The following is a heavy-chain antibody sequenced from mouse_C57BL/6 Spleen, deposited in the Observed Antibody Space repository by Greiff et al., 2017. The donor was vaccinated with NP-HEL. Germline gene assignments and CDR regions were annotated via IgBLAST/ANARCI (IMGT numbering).Heavy chain of an antibody. CDR3: TRGGYDYDEFAY. Sequence: EVMLVESGEGLVKPGGSLKLSCAASGFTFSSYAMSWVRQTPEKRLEWVAYISSGGDYIYYADTVKGRFTISRDNARNTLYLQMSSLKSEDTAMYYCTRGGYDYDEFAYWGQGTLVTVSA. V-gene: IGHV5-9-1*02. D-gene: IGHD2-4*01. CDR1: GFTFSSYA. CDR2: ISSGGDYI. J-gene: IGHJ3*01.